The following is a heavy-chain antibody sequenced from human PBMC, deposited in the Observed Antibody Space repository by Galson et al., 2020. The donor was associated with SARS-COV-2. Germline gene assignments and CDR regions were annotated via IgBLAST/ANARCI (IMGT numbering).Heavy chain of an antibody. CDR1: GGSFSNYY. J-gene: IGHJ4*02. D-gene: IGHD1-26*01. Sequence: SETLSLTCAVYGGSFSNYYWSWIRQPPGKELEWIGEVLYDGTTNYNPSLRSRATVSLDTSRNQLSLQLTSVTAADTAVYYCARGAQIVTTAQFDSWGQGTLVTVSS. V-gene: IGHV4-34*01. CDR2: VLYDGTT. CDR3: ARGAQIVTTAQFDS.